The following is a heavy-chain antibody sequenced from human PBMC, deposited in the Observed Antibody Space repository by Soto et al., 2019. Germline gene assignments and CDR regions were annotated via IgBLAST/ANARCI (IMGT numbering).Heavy chain of an antibody. J-gene: IGHJ4*02. V-gene: IGHV2-5*02. CDR3: AHSDPSDDFWSGSPFH. CDR2: IYWDDNP. D-gene: IGHD3-3*01. CDR1: GLSLITSGVA. Sequence: KESGPTLVKPTQTLTLTCTFSGLSLITSGVAVGWIRQPPGKTLEWLALIYWDDNPRYSPSLKNRLTVTKDTSRNQVVLTMTNMDPVDTGTYYCAHSDPSDDFWSGSPFHWGQGSQVTVSS.